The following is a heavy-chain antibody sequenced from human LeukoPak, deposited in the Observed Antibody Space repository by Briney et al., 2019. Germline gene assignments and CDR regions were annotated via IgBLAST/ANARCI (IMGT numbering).Heavy chain of an antibody. V-gene: IGHV3-66*01. CDR2: IYSGGST. J-gene: IGHJ5*02. CDR1: GFTVSSNY. D-gene: IGHD6-19*01. CDR3: ARDRGIAVAQVA. Sequence: GESLKISCAASGFTVSSNYMSWVRQAPGKGLEWVSVIYSGGSTYYADSVKGRFTISRDNSKNTLYLQMNSLRAEDTAVYYCARDRGIAVAQVAWGQGTLVTVSS.